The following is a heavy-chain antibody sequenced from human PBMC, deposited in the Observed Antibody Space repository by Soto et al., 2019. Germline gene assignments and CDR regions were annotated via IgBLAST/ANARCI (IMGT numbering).Heavy chain of an antibody. J-gene: IGHJ5*02. Sequence: SETLSLTCTVSGGSISSSSYYWGWIRQPPGKGLEWIGSIYYSGSTYYNPSLKSRVTISVDTSKNQFSLKLSSVTAADTAVYYCAVPGYCSGGSCGLFDPWGQGTLVTVSS. D-gene: IGHD2-15*01. CDR2: IYYSGST. CDR3: AVPGYCSGGSCGLFDP. V-gene: IGHV4-39*01. CDR1: GGSISSSSYY.